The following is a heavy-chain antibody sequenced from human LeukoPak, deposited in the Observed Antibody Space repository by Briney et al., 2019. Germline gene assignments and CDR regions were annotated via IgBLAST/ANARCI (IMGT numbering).Heavy chain of an antibody. J-gene: IGHJ4*02. CDR1: GFTFSSYA. Sequence: GGSLRLSCAASGFTFSSYAMSWVRQAPGKGLVWVSGISGSGGSTYYADSVKGRFTISRDNSKNTLYLQMNSLRAEDTAVYYCAKDGPQSEYQPLGSSDYWGQGTLVTVSS. CDR2: ISGSGGST. V-gene: IGHV3-23*01. D-gene: IGHD2-2*01. CDR3: AKDGPQSEYQPLGSSDY.